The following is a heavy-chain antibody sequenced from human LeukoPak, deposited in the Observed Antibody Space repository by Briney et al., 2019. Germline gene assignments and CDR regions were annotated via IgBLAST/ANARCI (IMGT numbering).Heavy chain of an antibody. V-gene: IGHV3-30*02. CDR2: IRYDGSNK. J-gene: IGHJ4*02. Sequence: PGGSLRLSCAASGFTFSSYWMSWVRQAPGKGLEWVAFIRYDGSNKYYADSVKGRFTISRDNSKNTLYLQMNSLRAEDTAVYYCAKDKGPNNWNDVWYFDYWGQGTLVTVSS. D-gene: IGHD1-20*01. CDR3: AKDKGPNNWNDVWYFDY. CDR1: GFTFSSYW.